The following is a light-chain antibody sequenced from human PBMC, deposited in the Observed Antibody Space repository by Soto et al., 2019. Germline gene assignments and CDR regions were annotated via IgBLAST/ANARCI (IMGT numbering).Light chain of an antibody. V-gene: IGKV4-1*01. CDR1: QSVLYWSNNKNY. CDR3: QQYDSTHASWT. CDR2: GAS. J-gene: IGKJ1*01. Sequence: DIVMTQSPDSLAVSLGERATINCTSSQSVLYWSNNKNYLAWFQQKPGQPPKLLIYGASIRESGVPDRVSGSGSGKECTRTISSRQAEEGAVYYRQQYDSTHASWTFGQGTKGEIK.